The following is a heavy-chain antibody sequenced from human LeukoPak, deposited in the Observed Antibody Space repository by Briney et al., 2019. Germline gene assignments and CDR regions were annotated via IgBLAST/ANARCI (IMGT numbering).Heavy chain of an antibody. CDR3: ARVRDEGRYYDSSGYYAPRGFDY. D-gene: IGHD3-22*01. CDR1: GGSLSSGGYS. J-gene: IGHJ4*02. V-gene: IGHV4-30-4*07. CDR2: IYYSGSA. Sequence: SETLSLTCAVSGGSLSSGGYSWSWLRQPPGRGLEWLGYIYYSGSAYYNPSLKSRVTISVDTSKNQFSLKLSSVTAADTAVYYCARVRDEGRYYDSSGYYAPRGFDYWGQGTLVTVSS.